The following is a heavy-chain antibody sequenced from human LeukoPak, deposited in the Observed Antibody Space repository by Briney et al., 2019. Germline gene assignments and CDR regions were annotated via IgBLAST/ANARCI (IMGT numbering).Heavy chain of an antibody. CDR1: GYTFTSYD. Sequence: ASVKVSCKAPGYTFTSYDINWVRQATGQGLEWMGWMNPNSGNTGYAQKFQGRVTMTRNTSISTAYMELSSLRSEDTAVYYCARFNGRGVSNDYWGQGTLVTVSA. CDR2: MNPNSGNT. V-gene: IGHV1-8*01. CDR3: ARFNGRGVSNDY. J-gene: IGHJ4*02. D-gene: IGHD3-10*01.